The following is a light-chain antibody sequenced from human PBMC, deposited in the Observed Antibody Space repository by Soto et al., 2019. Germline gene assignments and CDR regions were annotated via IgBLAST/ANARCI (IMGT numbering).Light chain of an antibody. CDR1: QSISNW. J-gene: IGKJ4*01. CDR2: KAS. CDR3: QSGVT. V-gene: IGKV1-5*03. Sequence: DIQMTQSPSTLSASVGDRVTITCRASQSISNWLAWYQQKPGKAPKLLIYKASSLESGVPSRFSGSGSGTEFTLTISGLQPDDFAAYYCQSGVTFGGGTKVEIK.